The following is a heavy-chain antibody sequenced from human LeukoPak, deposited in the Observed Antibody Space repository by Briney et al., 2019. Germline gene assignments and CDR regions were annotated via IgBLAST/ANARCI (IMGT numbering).Heavy chain of an antibody. CDR3: ARGGGFWSGSDI. Sequence: PSETLSLTCTVSGGSISSYYWSWIRQPPGKGLEWIGYIYYSGSTNYNPSLKSRVTISVDTSKNQFSLKLSSVTAADTAVYYCARGGGFWSGSDIWGQGTMVIVSS. V-gene: IGHV4-59*01. J-gene: IGHJ3*02. CDR1: GGSISSYY. D-gene: IGHD3-3*01. CDR2: IYYSGST.